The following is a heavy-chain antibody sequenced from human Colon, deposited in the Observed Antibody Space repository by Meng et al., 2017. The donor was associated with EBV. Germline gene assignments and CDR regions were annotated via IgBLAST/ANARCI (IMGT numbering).Heavy chain of an antibody. V-gene: IGHV3-11*01. D-gene: IGHD6-13*01. J-gene: IGHJ5*02. CDR3: ARDLGVAATGTSYFDP. CDR1: GFTFSDYY. Sequence: QVNLVESGGGLVKPGGSLRLSCAASGFTFSDYYMNWIRQAPGKGLEWLSYISSSGSTINYADSEKGRFTISRDNAKNSLYLQMNSLRAKDTAVYYCARDLGVAATGTSYFDPWGQGTLVTVSS. CDR2: ISSSGSTI.